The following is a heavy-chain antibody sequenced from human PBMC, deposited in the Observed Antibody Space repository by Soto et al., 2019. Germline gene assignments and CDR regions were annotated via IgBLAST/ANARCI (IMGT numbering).Heavy chain of an antibody. CDR2: ISGSGGST. Sequence: EVQLLESGGGLVQPGGSLRLSCAASGFTFSTYAMSWVRQAPGKGLEWVSAISGSGGSTYYADSVKGRFTISRDNSMNTLYLQMNSLRIEDTAVYYCARPRGYGVFDAYDIWGQGTMVTVSS. V-gene: IGHV3-23*01. D-gene: IGHD4-17*01. J-gene: IGHJ3*02. CDR1: GFTFSTYA. CDR3: ARPRGYGVFDAYDI.